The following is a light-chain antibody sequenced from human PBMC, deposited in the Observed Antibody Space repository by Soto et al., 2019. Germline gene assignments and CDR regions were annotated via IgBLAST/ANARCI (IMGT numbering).Light chain of an antibody. V-gene: IGKV1-6*01. CDR3: LQDFNFPFT. J-gene: IGKJ2*01. CDR1: QDIRNH. CDR2: AAS. Sequence: AIQMTQSPSSLSASVGDRVTITCRASQDIRNHLAWYQQKPGTAPKVLISAASSLQTGVPSRFSGSGSGTDLTLTISSLQPEDFATYYCLQDFNFPFTFGQGTKLE.